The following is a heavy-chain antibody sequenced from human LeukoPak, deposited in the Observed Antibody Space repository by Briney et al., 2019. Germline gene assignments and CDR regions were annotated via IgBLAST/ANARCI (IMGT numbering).Heavy chain of an antibody. J-gene: IGHJ4*02. D-gene: IGHD5-18*01. CDR1: GYTFTSYY. CDR3: ARDRGYSYGLDY. Sequence: ASVKVSCXASGYTFTSYYMHWVRQAPGQGLVWMGIINPSGGSTSYAQKFQGRVTMTRDTSTSTLYMELSSLRSEDTAVYYCARDRGYSYGLDYWGQGTLVTVSS. CDR2: INPSGGST. V-gene: IGHV1-46*01.